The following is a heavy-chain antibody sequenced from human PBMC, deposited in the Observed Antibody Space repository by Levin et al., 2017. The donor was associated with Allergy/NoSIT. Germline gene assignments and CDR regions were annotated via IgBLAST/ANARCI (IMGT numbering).Heavy chain of an antibody. CDR2: IWTTGDGT. CDR3: VKGSSAWFFLDY. Sequence: PGGSLRLSCSVSGFTFSSYVMHWVRQAPGKGLEYVSAIWTTGDGTYYADSVKGRFTISRDNSKSTLYLHMSGLRVEDTAVYYCVKGSSAWFFLDYWGQGALVTVSS. V-gene: IGHV3-64D*06. CDR1: GFTFSSYV. D-gene: IGHD6-19*01. J-gene: IGHJ4*02.